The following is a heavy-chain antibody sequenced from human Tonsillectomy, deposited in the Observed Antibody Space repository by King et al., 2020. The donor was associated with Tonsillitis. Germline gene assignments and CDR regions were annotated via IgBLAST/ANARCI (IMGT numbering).Heavy chain of an antibody. Sequence: VQLVESGGGVVQPGRSLRLSCVASGFTFRSYGMHWVRQAPGKGLDWVAIISYDASNKYYADSVKGRFSISRDNSKNTLYLQMNSLRAEDTAVYYCAKDLCRLGEYFDYWGQGTLVTVSS. CDR1: GFTFRSYG. V-gene: IGHV3-30*18. CDR3: AKDLCRLGEYFDY. CDR2: ISYDASNK. J-gene: IGHJ4*02. D-gene: IGHD3-16*01.